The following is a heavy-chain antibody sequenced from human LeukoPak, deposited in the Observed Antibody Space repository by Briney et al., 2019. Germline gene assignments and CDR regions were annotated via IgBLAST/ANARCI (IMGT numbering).Heavy chain of an antibody. CDR3: AKALNYYDSSGCDY. J-gene: IGHJ4*02. CDR1: GFTFSSYG. Sequence: PGGSLRLSCAASGFTFSSYGMHWVRQAPGKGLEWVAVIWYDGSNKYYADSVKGRFTISRDNSKNTLYLQMNSLRAEDTAVYYCAKALNYYDSSGCDYWGQGTLVTVSS. D-gene: IGHD3-22*01. V-gene: IGHV3-33*06. CDR2: IWYDGSNK.